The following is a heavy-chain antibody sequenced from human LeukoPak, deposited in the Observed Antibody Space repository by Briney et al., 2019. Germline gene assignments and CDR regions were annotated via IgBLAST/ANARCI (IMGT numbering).Heavy chain of an antibody. V-gene: IGHV4-59*01. CDR2: IYDSGST. D-gene: IGHD4/OR15-4a*01. J-gene: IGHJ5*01. Sequence: SETLSLTCTVSGASISTYFWSWIRQPPGKGLENIGYIYDSGSTKYNPSLTSRVTISLDTSKNQFSLKLTSMTAADTAVYYCARGGASSKWLDSWGQGTLVTVSS. CDR1: GASISTYF. CDR3: ARGGASSKWLDS.